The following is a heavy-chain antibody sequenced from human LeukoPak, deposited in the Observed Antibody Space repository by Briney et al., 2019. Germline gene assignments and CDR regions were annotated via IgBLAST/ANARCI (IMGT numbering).Heavy chain of an antibody. D-gene: IGHD2/OR15-2a*01. CDR1: GLTFNTYA. CDR3: TRSGRGAFFKAYFDY. V-gene: IGHV3-30*07. CDR2: ISYDGSKI. Sequence: GGSLRLSCAASGLTFNTYAMHWVRQAPGKGLELVAVISYDGSKIFYADSVKGRFTISRDKLNDMLYLQMSSLRDDDTGVYYCTRSGRGAFFKAYFDYWGQGTLVTVSS. J-gene: IGHJ4*02.